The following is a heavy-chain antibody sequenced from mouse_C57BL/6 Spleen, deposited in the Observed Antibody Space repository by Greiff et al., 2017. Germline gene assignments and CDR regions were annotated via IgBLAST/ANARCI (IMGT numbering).Heavy chain of an antibody. CDR3: ARDDYDVEAWFAY. V-gene: IGHV1-26*01. CDR2: INPNNGGT. CDR1: GYTFTDYY. Sequence: EVQLQQSGPELVKPGASVKISCKASGYTFTDYYMNWVKQSHGKSLEWIGDINPNNGGTSYNQKFKGKATLTVDKSSSTASMELRSLTSEDSAVYDCARDDYDVEAWFAYWGQGTLVTVSA. D-gene: IGHD2-4*01. J-gene: IGHJ3*01.